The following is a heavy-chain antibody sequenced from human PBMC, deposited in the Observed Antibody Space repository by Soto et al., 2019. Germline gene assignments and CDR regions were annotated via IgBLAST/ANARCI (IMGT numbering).Heavy chain of an antibody. CDR1: GGTFSSYT. J-gene: IGHJ4*02. CDR3: ARVAGDYVRDDY. D-gene: IGHD4-17*01. V-gene: IGHV1-69*02. Sequence: QVQLVQSGAEVKKPGSSVKVSCKVSGGTFSSYTISWVRQAPGQGLEWMGRIIPILGIANYAQKFQGRVTITAYKSTSTAYMELSNLRCEYTAVYYCARVAGDYVRDDYWVQGTLVTVSS. CDR2: IIPILGIA.